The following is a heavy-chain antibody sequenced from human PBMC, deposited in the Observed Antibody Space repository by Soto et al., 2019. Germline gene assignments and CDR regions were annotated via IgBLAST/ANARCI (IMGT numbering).Heavy chain of an antibody. Sequence: QVQLVQSGAGVKKPGSSVKFSCKASEGTFSSYAISWGRQAPGQGLEWMGGIIPIFGTADYAQKFQGRVTITADDFTSTAYMELSSLRSEDTAVYYCARHLGGNHYYYGMDVWGQGTTVTVSS. J-gene: IGHJ6*02. V-gene: IGHV1-69*12. CDR1: EGTFSSYA. D-gene: IGHD3-16*01. CDR3: ARHLGGNHYYYGMDV. CDR2: IIPIFGTA.